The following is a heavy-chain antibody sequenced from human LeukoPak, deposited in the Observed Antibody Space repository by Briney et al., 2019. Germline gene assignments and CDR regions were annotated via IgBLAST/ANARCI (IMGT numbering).Heavy chain of an antibody. Sequence: SETLSLICTVSGGSISSYYWSWIRQPPGKGLEWIGYIYYSGSTNYNPSLKSRVTISVDTAKNQFSLKLSSVTAADTAVYYCARHSGAVAELDPWGQGTLVTVSS. D-gene: IGHD6-19*01. J-gene: IGHJ5*02. CDR3: ARHSGAVAELDP. V-gene: IGHV4-59*08. CDR2: IYYSGST. CDR1: GGSISSYY.